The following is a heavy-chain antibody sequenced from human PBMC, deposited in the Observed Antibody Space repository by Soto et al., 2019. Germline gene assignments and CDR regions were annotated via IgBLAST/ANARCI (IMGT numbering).Heavy chain of an antibody. CDR3: AKVAARFVDQFYCMDV. CDR1: GFTFSAYP. V-gene: IGHV3-23*01. J-gene: IGHJ6*03. D-gene: IGHD2-2*01. Sequence: GGSLRLCCAASGFTFSAYPMIWVRQAPGKGLEWVSTISNGAGRAFYADSVKGRFTISRDNSKNTLYLQMNSLRAEDTAVYYCAKVAARFVDQFYCMDVWGKGTTVTGSS. CDR2: ISNGAGRA.